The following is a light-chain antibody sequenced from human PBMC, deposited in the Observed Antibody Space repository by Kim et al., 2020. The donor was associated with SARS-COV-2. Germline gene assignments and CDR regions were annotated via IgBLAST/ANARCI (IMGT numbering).Light chain of an antibody. CDR1: NLGDKY. J-gene: IGLJ3*02. V-gene: IGLV3-1*01. CDR2: QDN. CDR3: QAWDSSTAV. Sequence: SYELTQPPSVSVSPGQTASITCSGHNLGDKYACWYQQKSGQSPVVVIYQDNKRPSGIPERFSGSNSGNTATLTISGTQAMDEADYYCQAWDSSTAVFGGGTQLTVL.